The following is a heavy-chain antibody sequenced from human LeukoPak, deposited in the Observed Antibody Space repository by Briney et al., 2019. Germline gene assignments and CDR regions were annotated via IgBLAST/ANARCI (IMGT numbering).Heavy chain of an antibody. CDR2: ISGSGGST. CDR3: AKASAMIVVVSKHFDY. D-gene: IGHD3-22*01. CDR1: GFTVSSNS. J-gene: IGHJ4*02. V-gene: IGHV3-23*01. Sequence: HTGGSLRLSCTVSGFTVSSNSMSWVRQAPGKGLEWVSAISGSGGSTYYADSVKGRFTISRDNSKNTLYLQMNSLRAEDTAVYYCAKASAMIVVVSKHFDYWGQGTLVTVSS.